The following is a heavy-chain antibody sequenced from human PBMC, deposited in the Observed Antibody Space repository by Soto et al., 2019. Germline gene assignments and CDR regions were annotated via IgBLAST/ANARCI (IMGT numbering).Heavy chain of an antibody. V-gene: IGHV3-21*01. CDR1: GFTFSSYT. CDR3: TGGGASIDV. J-gene: IGHJ6*02. D-gene: IGHD3-16*01. Sequence: EVQLVESGGGLVKPGGSLRLSCAVSGFTFSSYTMNWVRQAPGKGLEWVSCISSSSTYIYYADSVKGRFTISRDDAKNALYLQMNSLRVEDTAVHYCTGGGASIDVWGQGTTVTVSS. CDR2: ISSSSTYI.